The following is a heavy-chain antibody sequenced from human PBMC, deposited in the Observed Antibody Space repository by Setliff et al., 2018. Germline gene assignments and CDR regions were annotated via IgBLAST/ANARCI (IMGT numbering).Heavy chain of an antibody. J-gene: IGHJ6*03. Sequence: GASVKVSCKASGYSFSTYAMSWIRQAPGQGLEWMGWINTNTGNPSYAQGFTGRFVFSLDTSVSTAYLHISSLKPEDTAMYYCARASRFATIVWKGDYYMDVWGKGTTVTVSS. V-gene: IGHV7-4-1*02. CDR2: INTNTGNP. CDR3: ARASRFATIVWKGDYYMDV. D-gene: IGHD3-16*02. CDR1: GYSFSTYA.